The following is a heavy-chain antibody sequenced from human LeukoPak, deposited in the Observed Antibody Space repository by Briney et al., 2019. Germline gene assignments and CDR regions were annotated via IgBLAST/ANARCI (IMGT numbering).Heavy chain of an antibody. CDR1: GGSISSYY. Sequence: PSETLSLTCTVSGGSISSYYWSWIRQPAGKGLEWIGRIYTSGSTNYNPSLKSRVTMSVDTSKNQFSLKLSSVTAADTAVYYCARARSSGWTDCFDYWGQGTLVTVSS. V-gene: IGHV4-4*07. J-gene: IGHJ4*02. D-gene: IGHD6-19*01. CDR3: ARARSSGWTDCFDY. CDR2: IYTSGST.